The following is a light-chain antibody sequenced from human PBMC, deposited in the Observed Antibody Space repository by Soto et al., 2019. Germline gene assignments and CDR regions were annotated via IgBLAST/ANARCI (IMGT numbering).Light chain of an antibody. CDR3: QQRSNWPVT. CDR1: QSVSSY. V-gene: IGKV3-11*01. J-gene: IGKJ1*01. Sequence: EIVLTQSPATLSLSPGERPTLSCRASQSVSSYFAWYQQKPGQAPRLLIYDASNRATGIPARFSGSGSGTDFTLTISSLEPEDFAVYYCQQRSNWPVTFGQGTRVEIK. CDR2: DAS.